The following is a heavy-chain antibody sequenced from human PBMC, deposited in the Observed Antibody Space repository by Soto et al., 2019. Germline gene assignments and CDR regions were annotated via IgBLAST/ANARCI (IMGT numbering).Heavy chain of an antibody. CDR2: YNPNSRNT. CDR3: ARASGILHDAFDV. D-gene: IGHD3-3*01. J-gene: IGHJ3*01. Sequence: QVQLVQSGAEVKKPGASVKVSCKASGYRFAGYDVHWVRQATGQGLEWMGWYNPNSRNTGFAEKLQGRITLTRDTSISTDYMELRGLASEDTAMYYCARASGILHDAFDVWGQGTVVVVSS. CDR1: GYRFAGYD. V-gene: IGHV1-8*01.